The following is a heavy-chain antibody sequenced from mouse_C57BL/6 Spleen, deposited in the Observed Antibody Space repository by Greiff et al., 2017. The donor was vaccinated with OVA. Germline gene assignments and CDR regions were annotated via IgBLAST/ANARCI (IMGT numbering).Heavy chain of an antibody. V-gene: IGHV2-6*01. CDR3: ASGSSYRFAY. D-gene: IGHD1-1*01. CDR2: IWGVGST. J-gene: IGHJ3*01. CDR1: GFSLTSYG. Sequence: VKLVESGPGLVAPSQSLSITCTVSGFSLTSYGVDWVRQSPGKGLEWLGVIWGVGSTNYNSALKSRLSISKDNSKSQVFLKMNSLQTDDTAMYYCASGSSYRFAYWGQGTLVTVSA.